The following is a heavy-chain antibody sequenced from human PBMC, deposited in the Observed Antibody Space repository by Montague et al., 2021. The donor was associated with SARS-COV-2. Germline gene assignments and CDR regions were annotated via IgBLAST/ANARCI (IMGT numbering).Heavy chain of an antibody. CDR2: IYYSWST. CDR3: ARDRPPYYYDYSGHFLHGWFDP. V-gene: IGHV4-59*02. D-gene: IGHD3-22*01. Sequence: SETLSLTCSVSGGSVSSDYLNWIRQTPGKGLEWIGNIYYSWSTNYNPSLKSRGTISVDTSKNQFSLKLSSVTAADTAVYYCARDRPPYYYDYSGHFLHGWFDPWGQGTLVTVSS. CDR1: GGSVSSDY. J-gene: IGHJ5*02.